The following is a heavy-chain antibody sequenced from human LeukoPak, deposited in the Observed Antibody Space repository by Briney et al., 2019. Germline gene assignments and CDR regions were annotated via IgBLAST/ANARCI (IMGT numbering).Heavy chain of an antibody. CDR1: GFTLSDVW. V-gene: IGHV3-7*01. Sequence: GGSLRLSCAGSGFTLSDVWMSWVRQAPGKGLAWVANIRQDGSEIHYVDSVKGRFTISRDNAKNSLYLQTNSLRAEDTAVYYCARGSRLHFYGRTQEHFDTWGLGTLVTVSS. J-gene: IGHJ4*02. D-gene: IGHD3-10*01. CDR2: IRQDGSEI. CDR3: ARGSRLHFYGRTQEHFDT.